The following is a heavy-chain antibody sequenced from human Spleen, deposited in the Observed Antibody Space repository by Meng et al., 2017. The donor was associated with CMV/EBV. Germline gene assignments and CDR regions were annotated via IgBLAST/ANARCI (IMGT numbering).Heavy chain of an antibody. CDR1: GFIFSDYH. CDR2: ISSSGGDV. V-gene: IGHV3-11*04. CDR3: AREDVVPAAISDYYYGMDV. Sequence: GESLKISCAASGFIFSDYHMSWIRQAPGKGLDWFAYISSSGGDVYYSDSVKGRFTISRDNAKNSLYLQMNSLRAEDTAVYYCAREDVVPAAISDYYYGMDVWGQGTTVTVSS. J-gene: IGHJ6*02. D-gene: IGHD2-2*02.